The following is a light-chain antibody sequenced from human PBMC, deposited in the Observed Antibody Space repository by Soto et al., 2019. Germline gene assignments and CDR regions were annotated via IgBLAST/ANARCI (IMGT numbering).Light chain of an antibody. J-gene: IGKJ1*01. V-gene: IGKV3-11*01. CDR1: QSVSSY. CDR3: QQSYSSPPT. Sequence: EIVLTQSPATLSLSPGERATLSCWASQSVSSYLAWYQQKPGQAPRLLIYDASNRATGIPDRFSGSRSGPDFTLTISSLQPEDFATYYCQQSYSSPPTFGQGTKVDIK. CDR2: DAS.